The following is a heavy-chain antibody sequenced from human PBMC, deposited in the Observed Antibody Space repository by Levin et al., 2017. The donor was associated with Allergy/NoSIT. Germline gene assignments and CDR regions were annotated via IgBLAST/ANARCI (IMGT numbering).Heavy chain of an antibody. CDR2: ISAGGNYI. J-gene: IGHJ6*02. D-gene: IGHD3-22*01. CDR1: GILFSSYD. V-gene: IGHV3-21*01. CDR3: ASWAMYHYDRSAFDYFYYAMDV. Sequence: GGSLRLSCAASGILFSSYDMNWVRQAPGKGLEWVSSISAGGNYIYYADSVKGRFTISRDNAKNSLFLPMNSLRAEDTAVYYCASWAMYHYDRSAFDYFYYAMDVWGQGTTVTVSS.